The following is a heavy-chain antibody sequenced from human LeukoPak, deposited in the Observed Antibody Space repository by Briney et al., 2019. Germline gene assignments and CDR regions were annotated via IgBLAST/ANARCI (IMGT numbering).Heavy chain of an antibody. CDR1: GFTFSSYG. CDR2: ISYDGSNK. Sequence: GGSLRLSCAASGFTFSSYGMHWVRQAPGKGLEWVAVISYDGSNKYYADSVKGRFTISRDNSKNTLYLQMNSLRAEDTAVYYCARVLAAAGTLSPLQLFDYWGQGTLVTVSS. D-gene: IGHD6-13*01. J-gene: IGHJ4*02. CDR3: ARVLAAAGTLSPLQLFDY. V-gene: IGHV3-30*03.